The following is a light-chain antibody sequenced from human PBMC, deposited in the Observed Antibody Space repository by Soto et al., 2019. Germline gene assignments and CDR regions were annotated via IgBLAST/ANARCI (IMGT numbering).Light chain of an antibody. CDR3: CSAADSRGV. CDR1: VLAKKY. CDR2: KDS. V-gene: IGLV3-27*01. Sequence: SYELTQPSSVSVSPGQTANITCSGDVLAKKYARWFQQKPGQAPVVMIYKDSERPSGIPERFSGSSSGITVTLTISGAQVEDEADYYCCSAADSRGVFGGGTQLIVL. J-gene: IGLJ2*01.